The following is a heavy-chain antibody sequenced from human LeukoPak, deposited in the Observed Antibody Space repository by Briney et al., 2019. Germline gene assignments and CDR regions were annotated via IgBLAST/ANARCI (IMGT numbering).Heavy chain of an antibody. V-gene: IGHV3-15*01. D-gene: IGHD5-18*01. CDR3: TTYLQNGYSYGYYYYYMDV. CDR2: IKSKTDGGTT. J-gene: IGHJ6*03. CDR1: GFTFSNAW. Sequence: PGGSLRLSCAASGFTFSNAWMSWVRQAPGKGLEWVGRIKSKTDGGTTDYAAPVKGRFTISRDDSKNTLYLQMNSLKTEDTAVYYCTTYLQNGYSYGYYYYYMDVWGKGTTVTVSS.